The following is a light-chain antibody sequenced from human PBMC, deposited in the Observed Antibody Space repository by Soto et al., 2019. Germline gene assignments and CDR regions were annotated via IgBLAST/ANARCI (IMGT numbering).Light chain of an antibody. V-gene: IGKV2-30*01. CDR2: KVS. CDR1: QGLVYDDGNTY. CDR3: MQGTHWPWT. Sequence: DVVMTQSPLSLPVTLGQPASISCRSSQGLVYDDGNTYLNWFHQRPGQSPRRLIYKVSNRDSGVPDRFSGSGSGTDFTLKISMVEAEDVGLYYCMQGTHWPWTFGQGTKVEIK. J-gene: IGKJ1*01.